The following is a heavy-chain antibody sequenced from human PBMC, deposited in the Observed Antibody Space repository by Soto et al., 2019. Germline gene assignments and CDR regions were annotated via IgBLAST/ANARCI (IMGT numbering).Heavy chain of an antibody. J-gene: IGHJ4*02. CDR1: GFTFDDYA. Sequence: EVQLVESGGGLVQPGRSLRLSCAASGFTFDDYAMHWVRQRPGRGLEWVSGITWNSGSIDYGDSVKGRFTISRDSAENSLFLQMNSLGPDDTALYYCARDASAGYSNSWRQLDFWGQGTLVIVSS. CDR2: ITWNSGSI. D-gene: IGHD6-13*01. V-gene: IGHV3-9*01. CDR3: ARDASAGYSNSWRQLDF.